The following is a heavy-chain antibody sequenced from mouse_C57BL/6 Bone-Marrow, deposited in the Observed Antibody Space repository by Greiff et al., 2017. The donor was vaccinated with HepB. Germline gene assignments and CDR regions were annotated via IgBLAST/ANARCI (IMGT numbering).Heavy chain of an antibody. J-gene: IGHJ1*03. CDR1: GFTFSSYA. CDR2: ISDGGSYT. Sequence: EVQRVESGGSLVKPGGSLKLSCAASGFTFSSYAMSWVRQTPEKSLEWVATISDGGSYTYYPDNVKGRFTISRDNAKNNLYLQMSHLKSEDTAMYYCAREGARRWYFDVWGTGTTVTVSS. CDR3: AREGARRWYFDV. V-gene: IGHV5-4*01. D-gene: IGHD2-12*01.